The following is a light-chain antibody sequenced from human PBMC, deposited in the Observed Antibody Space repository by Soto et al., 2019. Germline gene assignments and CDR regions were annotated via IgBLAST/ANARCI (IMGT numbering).Light chain of an antibody. Sequence: EIVMTQSPATLSVSPGERATLSCRASQSVFANLAWYQQRPGQAPRLLIYGASTRATGIPARFSGSGSGAEYTLTISSLQSEDSAVYYCQHYFNWPYTFGQGTKLEIK. CDR3: QHYFNWPYT. J-gene: IGKJ2*01. CDR2: GAS. V-gene: IGKV3-15*01. CDR1: QSVFAN.